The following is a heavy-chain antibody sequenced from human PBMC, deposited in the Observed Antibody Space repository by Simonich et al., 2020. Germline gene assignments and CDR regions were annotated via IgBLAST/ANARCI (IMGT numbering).Heavy chain of an antibody. CDR3: ARWAYSSSYFDY. D-gene: IGHD6-6*01. J-gene: IGHJ4*02. CDR1: GGSISSSSYY. CDR2: IHLTGST. Sequence: QLQLQESGPGLVKPSETLSLTCTVSGGSISSSSYYWGWIRQPPGKGLGWNGSIHLTGSTYSNPSLKSRVTISLDTSKNQFSLKLSSVTAADTAVYYCARWAYSSSYFDYWGQGTLVTVSS. V-gene: IGHV4-39*01.